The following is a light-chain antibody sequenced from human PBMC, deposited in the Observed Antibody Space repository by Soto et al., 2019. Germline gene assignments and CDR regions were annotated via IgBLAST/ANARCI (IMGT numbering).Light chain of an antibody. Sequence: EIVLTQSPGTLSLSPGERATLSCRASQSVSSSSLAWYQQRPGQAPRLLIYAASSRDTGIPDRFSGRGSGTDFTLNISRLEPEDFAVYYCQQYGSTPWTFGQGTKVEIK. CDR2: AAS. V-gene: IGKV3-20*01. CDR1: QSVSSSS. CDR3: QQYGSTPWT. J-gene: IGKJ1*01.